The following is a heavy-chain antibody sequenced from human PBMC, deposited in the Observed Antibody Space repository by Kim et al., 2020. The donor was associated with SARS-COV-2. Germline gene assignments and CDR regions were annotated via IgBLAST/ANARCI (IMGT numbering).Heavy chain of an antibody. D-gene: IGHD1-1*01. J-gene: IGHJ5*01. V-gene: IGHV3-7*01. CDR1: GFTFEHYY. CDR3: ARVKTGTTPWFDS. CDR2: IMQDGSDK. Sequence: GGSLRLSCAASGFTFEHYYMSWVRQAPGKGLEWVANIMQDGSDKFYVDSVKGRFTISRDNAKSSLYLQLNSLRVEDTAIYYCARVKTGTTPWFDSWGLGTLVTVSS.